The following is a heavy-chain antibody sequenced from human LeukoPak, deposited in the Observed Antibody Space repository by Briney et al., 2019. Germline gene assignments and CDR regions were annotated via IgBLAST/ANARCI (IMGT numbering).Heavy chain of an antibody. Sequence: SGPTLVKPTQTLTLTCTFSGFSLSTSGVGVGWIRQPPGKALEWLALIYWDDDKRYGPSLKSRLTITKDTSKNQVVLTMTNMDPVDTATYYCAHSYDYVWGSYRYTGYFDYWGQGTLVTVSS. V-gene: IGHV2-5*05. D-gene: IGHD3-16*02. CDR2: IYWDDDK. J-gene: IGHJ4*02. CDR1: GFSLSTSGVG. CDR3: AHSYDYVWGSYRYTGYFDY.